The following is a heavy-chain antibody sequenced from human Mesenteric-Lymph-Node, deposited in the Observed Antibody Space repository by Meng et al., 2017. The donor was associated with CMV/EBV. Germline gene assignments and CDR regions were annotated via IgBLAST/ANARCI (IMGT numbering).Heavy chain of an antibody. CDR2: FDPEDGET. V-gene: IGHV1-24*01. CDR3: ATGDRGASVQTHAFDI. D-gene: IGHD1-26*01. J-gene: IGHJ3*02. CDR1: GYTLTELS. Sequence: ASVKVSCKVSGYTLTELSMHWVRQAPGKGLEWVGGFDPEDGETVYAQKFQGRVTMTEDTSTDTAYMELSSLRSEDTAVYYCATGDRGASVQTHAFDIWGQGTLVT.